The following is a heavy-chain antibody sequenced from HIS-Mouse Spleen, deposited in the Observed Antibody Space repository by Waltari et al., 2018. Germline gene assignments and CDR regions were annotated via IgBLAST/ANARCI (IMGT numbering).Heavy chain of an antibody. CDR3: ARGGRLPGYCSSTSCSGGDAFDI. CDR2: IYTGGRT. CDR1: GGSISSYY. V-gene: IGHV4-4*07. D-gene: IGHD2-2*01. Sequence: QVQLQESGPGLVKPSETLSLTCTVSGGSISSYYWSWIRQPAGKGLEWIGRIYTGGRTNYNPPLKSRGTLSVDTSKNQFSLKLSSVTAADTAVYYWARGGRLPGYCSSTSCSGGDAFDIWGQGTMVTVSS. J-gene: IGHJ3*02.